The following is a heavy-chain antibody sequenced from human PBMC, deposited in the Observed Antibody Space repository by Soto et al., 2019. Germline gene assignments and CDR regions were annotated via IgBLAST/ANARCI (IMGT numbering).Heavy chain of an antibody. V-gene: IGHV3-23*01. J-gene: IGHJ5*02. CDR3: AKDTVPVATPWFDP. D-gene: IGHD2-2*01. CDR2: LSGSGGST. CDR1: GFTFSNYA. Sequence: GGSLRLSCAASGFTFSNYAMSWVRQAPGKGLEWVSTLSGSGGSTYYADSVKGRFTISRDNSKNTLYLQMNSLRAEDTAVYYCAKDTVPVATPWFDPWGQGTLVTVFS.